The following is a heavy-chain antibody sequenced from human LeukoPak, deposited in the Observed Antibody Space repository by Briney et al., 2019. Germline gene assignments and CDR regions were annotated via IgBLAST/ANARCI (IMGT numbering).Heavy chain of an antibody. CDR3: AKDKGYSYGGIDY. D-gene: IGHD5-18*01. J-gene: IGHJ4*02. CDR1: GFTFSSYG. CDR2: ISWNSGSI. Sequence: GGSLRLSCAASGFTFSSYGMHWVRQAPGKGLEWVSGISWNSGSIGYADSVKGRFTISRDNAKNSLYLQMNSLRAEDTALYYCAKDKGYSYGGIDYWGQGTLVTVSS. V-gene: IGHV3-9*01.